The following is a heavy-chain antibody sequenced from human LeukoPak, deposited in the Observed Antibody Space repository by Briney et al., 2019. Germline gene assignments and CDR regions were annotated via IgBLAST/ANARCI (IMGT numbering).Heavy chain of an antibody. J-gene: IGHJ4*02. CDR2: ISYDGSNK. V-gene: IGHV3-30*18. CDR1: GFTFSSYG. Sequence: GGSLRLSCAASGFTFSSYGMHWVRQAPGKGLEWVAVISYDGSNKYYADSVKGRFTISRDNSKNTLYLQMNSLRAEDTAVYYCAKDRDYYDSSGTFDYWGQGTLVTVSS. CDR3: AKDRDYYDSSGTFDY. D-gene: IGHD3-22*01.